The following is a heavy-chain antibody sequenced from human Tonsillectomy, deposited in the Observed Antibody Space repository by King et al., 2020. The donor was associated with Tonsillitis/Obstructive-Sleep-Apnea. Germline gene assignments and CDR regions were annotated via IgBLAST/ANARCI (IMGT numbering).Heavy chain of an antibody. CDR1: GFSFSSYA. Sequence: VQLVESGGGLVRPGESLRLSCAASGFSFSSYAMSWVRQAPGKGLEWVSSVTDSGYNTWYADSVKDRFTISRDNSKNTLYLQMDNLRVEDTAVYFCAKDYLGAEQQFDYWGQGTLVTVSS. J-gene: IGHJ4*02. D-gene: IGHD1/OR15-1a*01. V-gene: IGHV3-23*04. CDR3: AKDYLGAEQQFDY. CDR2: VTDSGYNT.